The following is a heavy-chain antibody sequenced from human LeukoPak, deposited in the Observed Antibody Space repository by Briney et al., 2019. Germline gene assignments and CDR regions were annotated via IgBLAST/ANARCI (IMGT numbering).Heavy chain of an antibody. Sequence: GGSLRLSCAASGFTFSSYGMHWVRQAPGKGLEWVAIISHDGVNKYYADSVKGRFTISRDNAKNSLYLQMNSLRAEDTAVYYCARDRLIAAAGTGFDYWGQGTLVTVSS. CDR1: GFTFSSYG. V-gene: IGHV3-30*03. CDR3: ARDRLIAAAGTGFDY. CDR2: ISHDGVNK. J-gene: IGHJ4*02. D-gene: IGHD6-13*01.